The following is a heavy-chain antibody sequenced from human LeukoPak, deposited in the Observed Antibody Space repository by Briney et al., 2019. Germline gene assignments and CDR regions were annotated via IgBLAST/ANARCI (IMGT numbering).Heavy chain of an antibody. CDR2: IRSKASSYAT. J-gene: IGHJ4*02. Sequence: GGSLKLSCAASGFTFSGSAMHWVRQASGKGLEWVGRIRSKASSYATAYAASVKGRFTISRDDSKNTAYLQMNSLKTEDTAVYYCTRAGDDYVWEDFDYWGQGTLVTVSS. CDR3: TRAGDDYVWEDFDY. V-gene: IGHV3-73*01. CDR1: GFTFSGSA. D-gene: IGHD3-16*01.